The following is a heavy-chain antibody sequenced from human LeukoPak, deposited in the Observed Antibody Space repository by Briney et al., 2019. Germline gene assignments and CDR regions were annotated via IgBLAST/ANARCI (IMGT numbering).Heavy chain of an antibody. Sequence: PGGSLRLSCTASGFTFGDYAMSWVRQAPGKGLEWVGFIRSKAYGGTTEYAASVKGRFTISRDDSKSIAYLQMNSLKTEDTAVYYCTRVVDWNGYYYYMDVWGKGTTVTVSS. V-gene: IGHV3-49*04. J-gene: IGHJ6*03. CDR2: IRSKAYGGTT. CDR3: TRVVDWNGYYYYMDV. CDR1: GFTFGDYA. D-gene: IGHD1-1*01.